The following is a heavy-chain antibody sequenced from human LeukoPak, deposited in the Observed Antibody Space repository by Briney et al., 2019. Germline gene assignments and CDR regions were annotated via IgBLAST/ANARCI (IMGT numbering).Heavy chain of an antibody. V-gene: IGHV3-15*01. CDR3: TTRRPDAFDI. J-gene: IGHJ3*02. CDR2: IKSKTDGGTT. Sequence: GGSLRLSCAASGFTFSNAWMSWVRQPPGKRLEWVGRIKSKTDGGTTDYAAPVKGRFTISRDDSKNTLYLQMKSLKTEDTAVYYCTTRRPDAFDIWGQGTMVTVSS. CDR1: GFTFSNAW.